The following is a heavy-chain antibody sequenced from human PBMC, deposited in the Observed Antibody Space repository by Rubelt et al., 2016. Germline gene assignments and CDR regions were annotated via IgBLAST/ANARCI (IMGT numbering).Heavy chain of an antibody. CDR1: GFTFSSYG. CDR3: AKGGNVVVTARLYYFDY. CDR2: IRYDGSNK. D-gene: IGHD2-21*02. V-gene: IGHV3-30*02. J-gene: IGHJ4*02. Sequence: QVQLVESGGGVVQPGGSLRLSCAASGFTFSSYGMHWVRQAPGKGLEWVAVIRYDGSNKYYADSVKGRFTSSRDKSKNTLCLQMNSRRAEDTAVYYCAKGGNVVVTARLYYFDYWGQGTLVTVSS.